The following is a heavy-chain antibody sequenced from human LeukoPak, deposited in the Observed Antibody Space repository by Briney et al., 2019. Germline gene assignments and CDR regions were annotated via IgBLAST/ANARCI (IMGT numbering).Heavy chain of an antibody. J-gene: IGHJ5*02. CDR3: ARADIVVVVAATRWFDP. V-gene: IGHV1-18*01. Sequence: ASVKVSCKASGYTFTSYGISWVRQAPGQGLEWMGWISAYNGNTNCAQKLQGRVTMTTDTSTSTAYMELRSLRSDDTAVYYCARADIVVVVAATRWFDPWGQGTLVTVSS. CDR1: GYTFTSYG. D-gene: IGHD2-15*01. CDR2: ISAYNGNT.